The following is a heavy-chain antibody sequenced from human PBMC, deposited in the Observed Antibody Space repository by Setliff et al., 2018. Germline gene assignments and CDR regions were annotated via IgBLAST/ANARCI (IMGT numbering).Heavy chain of an antibody. CDR1: GYTFTGYY. J-gene: IGHJ6*03. D-gene: IGHD2-2*01. CDR3: ARDSAAATSNYYYYYYYMDV. Sequence: ASVKVSCKASGYTFTGYYIHWVRQAPGQGLEWMGWISSYNGKTNYAQKLQGRVTITRDTSASTVYMDLSSLRSEDTAVYYCARDSAAATSNYYYYYYYMDVWGKGTTVTVSS. CDR2: ISSYNGKT. V-gene: IGHV1-18*04.